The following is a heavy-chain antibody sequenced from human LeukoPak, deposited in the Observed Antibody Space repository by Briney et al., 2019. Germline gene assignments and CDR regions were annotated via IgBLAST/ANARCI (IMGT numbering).Heavy chain of an antibody. CDR1: GGSFSINNW. J-gene: IGHJ4*02. CDR3: ARRGEYGDYPFDY. CDR2: IYHTGST. V-gene: IGHV4-4*02. Sequence: SGTLSLTCSVSGGSFSINNWWGWVRQRPGKGLEGIWEIYHTGSTYYSPSLKSRVTISLDESKNQFSLNLSSVTAADTAVYYCARRGEYGDYPFDYWGQGTLVTVSS. D-gene: IGHD4-17*01.